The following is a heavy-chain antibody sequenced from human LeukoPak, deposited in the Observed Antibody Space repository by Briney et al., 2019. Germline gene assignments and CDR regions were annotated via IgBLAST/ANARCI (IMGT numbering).Heavy chain of an antibody. D-gene: IGHD6-13*01. V-gene: IGHV3-23*01. CDR3: ARAPSPIAAAGTGGWFDP. CDR2: ISGSGGST. Sequence: PGGSLRLSCAASGFTFSSYAMSWVRQAPGKGLEWVSAISGSGGSTYYADSVKGRFTISRDNSKNTLYLQMNSLRAEDTAVYYCARAPSPIAAAGTGGWFDPWGQGTLVTVSS. CDR1: GFTFSSYA. J-gene: IGHJ5*02.